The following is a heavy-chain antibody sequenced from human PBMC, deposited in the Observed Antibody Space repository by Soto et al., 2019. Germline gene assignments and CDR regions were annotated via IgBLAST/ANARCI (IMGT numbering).Heavy chain of an antibody. CDR3: ARVGGLNRFDP. CDR1: GGSISSGGYY. Sequence: QVQLQESGPGLVKPSQTLSLTCTVSGGSISSGGYYWSWIRQHPGKGLEWIGYIYYSGSTYYNPSLKSRVTISVNPSKNPFPLKLSFVTAADTAGYYCARVGGLNRFDPWGQGTLVTVSS. D-gene: IGHD3-16*01. J-gene: IGHJ5*02. V-gene: IGHV4-31*03. CDR2: IYYSGST.